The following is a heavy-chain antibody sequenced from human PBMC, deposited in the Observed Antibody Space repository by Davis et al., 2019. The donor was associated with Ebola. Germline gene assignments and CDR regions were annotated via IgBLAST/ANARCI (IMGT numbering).Heavy chain of an antibody. J-gene: IGHJ4*02. Sequence: GESLKISCAASKFIFSNYNMNWVRQAPGKGLGWISYMSTSGSTVYYADSVKGRFTISRDNAKNSLYLQMNSLRDEDTAVYYCARERTGSYAFYYFDSWGQGTLVTVSS. CDR2: MSTSGSTV. CDR3: ARERTGSYAFYYFDS. CDR1: KFIFSNYN. V-gene: IGHV3-48*02. D-gene: IGHD2-2*01.